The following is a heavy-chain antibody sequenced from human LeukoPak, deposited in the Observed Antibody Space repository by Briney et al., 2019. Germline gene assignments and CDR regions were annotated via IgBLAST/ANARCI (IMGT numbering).Heavy chain of an antibody. CDR1: GFTFTSSA. V-gene: IGHV1-58*02. CDR2: IVVGSGNT. J-gene: IGHJ4*01. CDR3: AGDPVGFGELLGY. D-gene: IGHD3-10*01. Sequence: SVKVSCKASGFTFTSSAMQWVRQARGQRLEWIGWIVVGSGNTNYAQKFQERVTITRDMSTSTAYMELSSLRSEDTAVYYCAGDPVGFGELLGYWGPGTLVNVSS.